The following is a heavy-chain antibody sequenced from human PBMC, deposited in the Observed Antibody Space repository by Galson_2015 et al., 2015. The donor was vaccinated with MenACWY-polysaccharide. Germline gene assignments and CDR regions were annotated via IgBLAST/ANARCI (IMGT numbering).Heavy chain of an antibody. J-gene: IGHJ6*02. V-gene: IGHV1-18*01. CDR2: ISAYNGNT. CDR1: GYTFTSYG. CDR3: AREGGSYYALHYYYGMDV. D-gene: IGHD1-26*01. Sequence: SVKVSCKASGYTFTSYGISWVRQAPGQGLEWMGWISAYNGNTNYAQKLQGRVTMTTDTSTSTAYMELRSLRSDDTAVYYCAREGGSYYALHYYYGMDVWGQGTTVTVSS.